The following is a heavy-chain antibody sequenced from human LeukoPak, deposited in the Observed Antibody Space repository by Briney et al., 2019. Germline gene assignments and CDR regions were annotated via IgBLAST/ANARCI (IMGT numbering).Heavy chain of an antibody. Sequence: SETLSLTCTVSGASISRHYWSWIRQPPGKGLEWIGYIYYSGSTNYNPSLKSRVTISVDTSKNQFSLKLSSVTAADTAVYYCARVKQQLVPYYYYYMDVWGKGTTVTVSS. CDR1: GASISRHY. D-gene: IGHD6-13*01. V-gene: IGHV4-59*11. CDR3: ARVKQQLVPYYYYYMDV. CDR2: IYYSGST. J-gene: IGHJ6*03.